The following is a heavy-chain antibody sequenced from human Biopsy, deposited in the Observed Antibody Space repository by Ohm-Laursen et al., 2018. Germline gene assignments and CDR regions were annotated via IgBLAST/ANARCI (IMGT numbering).Heavy chain of an antibody. CDR1: GYNFGNYY. V-gene: IGHV1-46*01. CDR2: VNPVAEAT. D-gene: IGHD2-21*01. CDR3: ARESPLRLGVCGAIRCFKEVFGMDV. J-gene: IGHJ6*02. Sequence: ASVKVSCKASGYNFGNYYINWVRKVPGQGLEWLGVVNPVAEATMYAQKFQDRVTLTRDASTNTVYMDLTSLTSENTAVYYCARESPLRLGVCGAIRCFKEVFGMDVWGQGTTVIVSS.